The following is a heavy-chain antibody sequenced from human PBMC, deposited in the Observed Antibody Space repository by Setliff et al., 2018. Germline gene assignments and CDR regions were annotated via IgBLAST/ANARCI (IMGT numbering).Heavy chain of an antibody. CDR1: GGSISSGGYS. J-gene: IGHJ6*02. V-gene: IGHV4-30-2*01. CDR3: ARQGAQMPSLSHLYGVDG. Sequence: PSETLSLTCAVSGGSISSGGYSWSWIRQPPGKGLEWIGYIYHSGSTYYNPSLKSRVTISVDTSKNQVSLKLSSVTAADTAVYYCARQGAQMPSLSHLYGVDGWGQGTTVTVSS. CDR2: IYHSGST. D-gene: IGHD2-2*01.